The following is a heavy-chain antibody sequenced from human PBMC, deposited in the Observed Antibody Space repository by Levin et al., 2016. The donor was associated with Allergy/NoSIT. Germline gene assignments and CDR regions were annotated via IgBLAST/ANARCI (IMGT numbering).Heavy chain of an antibody. CDR2: INHDGSEK. Sequence: GGSLRLSCVASGFTFTNYWMTWVRQAPGKGPEWVANINHDGSEKNYVHSVKGRFTISRDNAKNSLFLLMNTLRTEDTAVYYCARTTDDIVSGMADLDYWGQGTLVTVSS. D-gene: IGHD5/OR15-5a*01. J-gene: IGHJ4*02. CDR1: GFTFTNYW. V-gene: IGHV3-7*03. CDR3: ARTTDDIVSGMADLDY.